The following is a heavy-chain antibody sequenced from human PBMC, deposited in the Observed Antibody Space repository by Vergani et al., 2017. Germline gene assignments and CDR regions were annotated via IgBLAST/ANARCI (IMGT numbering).Heavy chain of an antibody. CDR2: ISGSGGST. J-gene: IGHJ4*02. Sequence: EVQLLESGGGLVQPGGSLRLSCAASGFTFSSYAMSWVRQAPGKGLEWVSAISGSGGSTYYADSVKGRFTISRDNSKNTLYLQMNSLRAEDTAVYYCARDPGMTGTTTTFDYWGQGTLVTVSS. D-gene: IGHD1-7*01. CDR3: ARDPGMTGTTTTFDY. V-gene: IGHV3-23*01. CDR1: GFTFSSYA.